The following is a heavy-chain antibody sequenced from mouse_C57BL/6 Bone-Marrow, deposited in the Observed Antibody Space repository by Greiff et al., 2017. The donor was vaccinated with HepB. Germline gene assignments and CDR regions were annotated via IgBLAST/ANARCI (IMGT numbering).Heavy chain of an antibody. CDR3: TRDRGSSSYAMDY. J-gene: IGHJ4*01. D-gene: IGHD1-1*01. Sequence: EVQVVESGEGLVKPGGSLKLSCAASGFTFSSYAMSWVRQTPEKRLEWVAYISSGGDYIYYADTVKGRFTISRDNARNTLYLQMSSLKSEDTAMYYCTRDRGSSSYAMDYWGQGTSVTVSS. V-gene: IGHV5-9-1*02. CDR1: GFTFSSYA. CDR2: ISSGGDYI.